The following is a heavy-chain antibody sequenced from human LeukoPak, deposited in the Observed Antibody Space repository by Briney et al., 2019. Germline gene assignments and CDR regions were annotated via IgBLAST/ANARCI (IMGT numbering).Heavy chain of an antibody. CDR1: GGSISSYY. D-gene: IGHD5-24*01. Sequence: PSETLSLTCSVSGGSISSYYWSWIRQPPGKELEWFVYIYYSESTNYNPSLKSRVTISVDTSKNQFSLKLSSVTAADTAVYYCATRRDGYNPPDASDIWGQGTMVTVSS. CDR2: IYYSEST. J-gene: IGHJ3*02. V-gene: IGHV4-59*01. CDR3: ATRRDGYNPPDASDI.